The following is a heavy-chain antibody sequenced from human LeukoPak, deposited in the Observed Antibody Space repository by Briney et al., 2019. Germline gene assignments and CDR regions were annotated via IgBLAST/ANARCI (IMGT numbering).Heavy chain of an antibody. CDR3: ARGDQLLPHFDY. Sequence: PGGSLRLSCAASGFTFSSYSMNWVRQAPGKGLEWVSSISSSSSYIYYADSVKGRFTISRDNAKNSLYLQMNSLRAEDTAVYYCARGDQLLPHFDYWGQGTLVTVSS. CDR2: ISSSSSYI. J-gene: IGHJ4*02. D-gene: IGHD2-2*01. CDR1: GFTFSSYS. V-gene: IGHV3-21*01.